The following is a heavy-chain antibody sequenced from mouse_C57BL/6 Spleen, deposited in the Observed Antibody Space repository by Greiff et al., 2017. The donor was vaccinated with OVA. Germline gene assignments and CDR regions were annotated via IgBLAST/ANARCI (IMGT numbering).Heavy chain of an antibody. V-gene: IGHV1-26*01. CDR3: ASGSPLITTVVATHWYFDV. CDR1: GYTFTDYY. Sequence: EVQLQQSGPELVKPGASVKISCKASGYTFTDYYMNWVKQSHGKSLEWIGDINPNNGGTSFNQKFKGKATLTVDKSSSTAYMELRSLTSEDSAVYYCASGSPLITTVVATHWYFDVWGTGTTVTVSS. D-gene: IGHD1-1*01. CDR2: INPNNGGT. J-gene: IGHJ1*03.